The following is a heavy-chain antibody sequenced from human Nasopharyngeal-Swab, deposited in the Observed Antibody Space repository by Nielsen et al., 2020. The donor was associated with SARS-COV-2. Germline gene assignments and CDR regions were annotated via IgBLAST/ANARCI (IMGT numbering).Heavy chain of an antibody. D-gene: IGHD6-19*01. CDR1: GFTVSSHY. CDR3: ARREQWLVSNYYYYYGMDV. V-gene: IGHV3-53*01. Sequence: GESLKISCAASGFTVSSHYMSWVRQPPGTGLEWVSVIYSGGSTYYADSVKGRFTISRDNSKNTLYLQMNSLRAEDTAVYYCARREQWLVSNYYYYYGMDVWGQGTTVTVSS. J-gene: IGHJ6*02. CDR2: IYSGGST.